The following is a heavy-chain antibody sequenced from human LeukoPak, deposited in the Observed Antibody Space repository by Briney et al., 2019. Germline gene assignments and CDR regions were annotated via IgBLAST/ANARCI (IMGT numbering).Heavy chain of an antibody. V-gene: IGHV3-13*01. CDR1: GFTFSSYD. J-gene: IGHJ4*02. Sequence: PGGSLRLSCAASGFTFSSYDMHWVRQATGKGLEWVSAIGTAGDTYYPGSVKGRFTISRENAKNSLYLQMNSLRAEDTAVYYCAKPRQPEGGSSWLDYWGQGTLVTVSS. CDR3: AKPRQPEGGSSWLDY. D-gene: IGHD6-13*01. CDR2: IGTAGDT.